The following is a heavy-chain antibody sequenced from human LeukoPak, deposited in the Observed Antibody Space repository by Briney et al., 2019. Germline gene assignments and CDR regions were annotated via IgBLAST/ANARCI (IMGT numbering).Heavy chain of an antibody. J-gene: IGHJ4*02. CDR3: AREAGGWYFDY. CDR2: IYTSGST. CDR1: GDSISSGDYY. V-gene: IGHV4-61*02. Sequence: SETLSLTCTVSGDSISSGDYYWSWIRQPAGKGLEWIGRIYTSGSTNYNPSLKSRVTMPVDTSKNQFSLKLSSVTAADTAVYYCAREAGGWYFDYWGQGTLVTVSS. D-gene: IGHD6-19*01.